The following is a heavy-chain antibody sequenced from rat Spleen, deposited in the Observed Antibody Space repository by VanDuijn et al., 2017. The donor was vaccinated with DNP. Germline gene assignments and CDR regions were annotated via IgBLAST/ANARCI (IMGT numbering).Heavy chain of an antibody. V-gene: IGHV5-19*01. J-gene: IGHJ2*01. CDR2: ISPSGGST. Sequence: EVQLVESGGDLVQPGRSLKLSCAASGFTFSNYGMHWIRQAPTKGLEWVASISPSGGSTYYRDSVKGRFTISRDNAKSSLYLQMDSLRSEDTATYYCARHEILIIYYYSAPTWFDYWGQGVMVTVSS. D-gene: IGHD1-1*01. CDR3: ARHEILIIYYYSAPTWFDY. CDR1: GFTFSNYG.